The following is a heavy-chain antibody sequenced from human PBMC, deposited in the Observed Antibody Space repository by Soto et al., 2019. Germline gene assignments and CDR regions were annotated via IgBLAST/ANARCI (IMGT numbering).Heavy chain of an antibody. CDR1: GYTFTSYG. D-gene: IGHD3-22*01. CDR3: AIDLEHYDSGSF. Sequence: QVQLVQSGAEVKKPGASVKVSCKASGYTFTSYGISWVRQAAGQGLEWMGWISTYDGNTNYAQKLQGRVTMTTDASTSTAYMELRSLRSDDTAVYYCAIDLEHYDSGSFWGQGTLVTVSS. J-gene: IGHJ4*02. V-gene: IGHV1-18*04. CDR2: ISTYDGNT.